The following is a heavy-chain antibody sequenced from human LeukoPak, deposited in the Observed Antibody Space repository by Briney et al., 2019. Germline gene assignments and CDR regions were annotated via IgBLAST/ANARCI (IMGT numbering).Heavy chain of an antibody. CDR1: GFTFSSYG. V-gene: IGHV3-33*01. CDR2: IWYDGSNK. J-gene: IGHJ4*02. CDR3: ARVLWNGDYPRFDY. Sequence: GGSLRLSCAASGFTFSSYGMHWVRQAPGKGLEWVAVIWYDGSNKYYADSVKGRFTISRDNSKNTLYLQMNSLRDEDTAVYYCARVLWNGDYPRFDYWGQGTLVTVSS. D-gene: IGHD4-17*01.